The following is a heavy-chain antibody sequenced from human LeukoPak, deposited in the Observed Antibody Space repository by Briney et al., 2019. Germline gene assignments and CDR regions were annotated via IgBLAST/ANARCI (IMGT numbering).Heavy chain of an antibody. D-gene: IGHD2-8*01. V-gene: IGHV3-74*01. CDR3: ARDCTNGVCYGTDFDY. CDR2: INTDGSRT. CDR1: GFTFSTYW. J-gene: IGHJ4*02. Sequence: GGSLRLSCAASGFTFSTYWMHWVRQAPGKGLVWVSRINTDGSRTSYADSVKGRFTISRDNAKNTLYLQMNSLRADDTAVYYCARDCTNGVCYGTDFDYWGQGTLVTVSS.